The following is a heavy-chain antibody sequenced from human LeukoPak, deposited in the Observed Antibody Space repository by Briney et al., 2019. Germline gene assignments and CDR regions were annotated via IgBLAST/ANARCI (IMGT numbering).Heavy chain of an antibody. Sequence: PSETLSLTCTVSGGSISSYYWSWIRQPPGKGLEWIGYIYYSGSTNYNPSLKSRVTISVDTSKNQFSLKLGSVTAADTAVYYCARTLYCSSISCYAFWFDPWGQGTLVTVSS. J-gene: IGHJ5*02. CDR2: IYYSGST. CDR3: ARTLYCSSISCYAFWFDP. D-gene: IGHD2-2*01. CDR1: GGSISSYY. V-gene: IGHV4-59*08.